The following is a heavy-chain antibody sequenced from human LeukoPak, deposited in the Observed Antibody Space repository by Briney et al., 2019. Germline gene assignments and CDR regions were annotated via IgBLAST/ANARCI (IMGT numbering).Heavy chain of an antibody. CDR3: ARESETSGWYDY. V-gene: IGHV3-43*02. CDR2: ISGDGGST. J-gene: IGHJ4*02. CDR1: GFIFDNYA. Sequence: PGGSLRLSCAAPGFIFDNYAIHWVRQAPGKGLEWGSLISGDGGSTFYADSVRGRFTISRDNTRKSLSLQMSSLRSEDTALYYCARESETSGWYDYWGQGTLVTVSS. D-gene: IGHD6-19*01.